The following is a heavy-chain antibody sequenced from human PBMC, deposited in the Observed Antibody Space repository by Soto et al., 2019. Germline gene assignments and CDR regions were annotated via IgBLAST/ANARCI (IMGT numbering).Heavy chain of an antibody. V-gene: IGHV4-59*01. CDR3: ARIDYGDYNWFDP. CDR2: IYYSGST. Sequence: QVQLQESGPGLVKPSETLSLTCTVSGGSISSYYWSWIRQPPRKGLKWIGDIYYSGSTNYNPSLQSRVTITVDTSTNQFALKLSSVTAADTAVYYCARIDYGDYNWFDPWGQGTLVTVSS. J-gene: IGHJ5*02. D-gene: IGHD4-17*01. CDR1: GGSISSYY.